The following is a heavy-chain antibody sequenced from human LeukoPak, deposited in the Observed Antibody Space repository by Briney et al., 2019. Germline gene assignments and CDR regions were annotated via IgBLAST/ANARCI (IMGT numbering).Heavy chain of an antibody. V-gene: IGHV3-23*01. D-gene: IGHD6-13*01. J-gene: IGHJ4*02. CDR2: ISGSGAST. CDR1: GFTFNIYA. CDR3: ARDFAAAAGTLPDY. Sequence: PGGSLRLSCAASGFTFNIYAMNWVRQAPGKGLEWVSIISGSGASTYYADSAKGRFTISRDNSKNTLYLQMNSLRAEDTAVYYCARDFAAAAGTLPDYWGQGTLVTVSS.